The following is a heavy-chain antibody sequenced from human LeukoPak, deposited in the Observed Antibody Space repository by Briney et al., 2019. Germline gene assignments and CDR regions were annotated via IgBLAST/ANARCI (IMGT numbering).Heavy chain of an antibody. D-gene: IGHD6-13*01. Sequence: GGSLRLSCAASGFTFSSYWMHWVRQAPGKGLVWVSRINSDGSSTTYADSVKGRFTISRDNAKNTLYLQMNSLRAEDTAVYYCARQSSWYGEFDYWGQGTLVTASS. V-gene: IGHV3-74*01. J-gene: IGHJ4*02. CDR2: INSDGSST. CDR1: GFTFSSYW. CDR3: ARQSSWYGEFDY.